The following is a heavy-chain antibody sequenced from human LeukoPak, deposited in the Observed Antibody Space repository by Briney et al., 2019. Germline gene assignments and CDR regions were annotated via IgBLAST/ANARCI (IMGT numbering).Heavy chain of an antibody. CDR1: GYTFTSYD. CDR2: MNPNSGNT. V-gene: IGHV1-8*03. J-gene: IGHJ3*02. D-gene: IGHD1-26*01. Sequence: ASVKVSFKASGYTFTSYDINWVRQATGQGLEWMGWMNPNSGNTGYAQKFQGRVTITRNTSISTAYMELSSLRSEDTAVYYCARTVGATGDAFDIWGQGTMVTVSS. CDR3: ARTVGATGDAFDI.